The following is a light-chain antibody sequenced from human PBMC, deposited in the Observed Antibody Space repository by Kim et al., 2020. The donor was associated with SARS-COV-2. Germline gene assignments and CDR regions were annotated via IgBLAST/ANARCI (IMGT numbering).Light chain of an antibody. CDR2: DVS. V-gene: IGLV2-14*03. CDR3: SSYTTTGSVR. CDR1: SSDVGAYNY. Sequence: SALTQPASVSGSPGQSITISCTGTSSDVGAYNYVSWYQQHPGKVPKLMIYDVSNRPSGISNRFSGSKSGNTAYLTISGLQAEDEADYYCSSYTTTGSVRFGGGTQLTVL. J-gene: IGLJ2*01.